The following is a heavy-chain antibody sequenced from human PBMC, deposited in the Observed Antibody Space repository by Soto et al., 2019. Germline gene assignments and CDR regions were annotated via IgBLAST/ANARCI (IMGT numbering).Heavy chain of an antibody. CDR1: GSTFRDFW. CDR2: VDNDGSGT. Sequence: GGSLRLSCAASGSTFRDFWIHWVRQVPGKGLMWVSRVDNDGSGTSXAXXXXXXXXXXXDXXXNTVYLQMNSLRVDDTAVYYCGSVFENGGQGIMXXVXS. V-gene: IGHV3-74*01. CDR3: GSVFEN. D-gene: IGHD3-10*01. J-gene: IGHJ4*02.